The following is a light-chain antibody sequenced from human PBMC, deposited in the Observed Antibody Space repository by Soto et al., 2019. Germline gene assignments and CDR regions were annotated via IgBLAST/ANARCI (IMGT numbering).Light chain of an antibody. Sequence: DIQMTQSPSTLSASAGDRVTITCRASQSISSWLAWYQQKPGKAPKLLIYDASSLESGVPSRFSGSGSGTAFTLTISSLQPDDFATYYCQQYNSYPYTFGQGTKLEIK. V-gene: IGKV1-5*01. CDR3: QQYNSYPYT. CDR1: QSISSW. J-gene: IGKJ2*01. CDR2: DAS.